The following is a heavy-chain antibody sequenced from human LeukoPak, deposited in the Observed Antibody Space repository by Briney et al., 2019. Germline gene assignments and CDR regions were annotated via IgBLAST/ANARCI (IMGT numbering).Heavy chain of an antibody. D-gene: IGHD6-13*01. CDR3: ATSRAGYSSSPGYYYYYMDV. CDR2: IYPGDSDT. V-gene: IGHV5-51*01. CDR1: GYSFTSYW. Sequence: GESLKISCKGSGYSFTSYWIGWVRQMPGKGLEWMGIIYPGDSDTRYSPSFQGQATISADKSISTAYLQWSSLKASDTAMYYCATSRAGYSSSPGYYYYYMDVWGKGTTVTVSS. J-gene: IGHJ6*03.